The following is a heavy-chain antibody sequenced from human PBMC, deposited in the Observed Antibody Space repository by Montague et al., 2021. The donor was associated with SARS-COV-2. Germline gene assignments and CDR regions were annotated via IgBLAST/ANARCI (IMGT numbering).Heavy chain of an antibody. V-gene: IGHV4-34*01. J-gene: IGHJ4*02. D-gene: IGHD4-23*01. CDR2: INHSGTT. CDR1: DGSFSSYY. Sequence: SETLSLTCAVYDGSFSSYYWSWIRQSPGKGLEWIAEINHSGTTNYNFNPSLRSRVTISVDTSKSQFSLKLSSVTAADTGVYYCARWDPQTLTLIGLRGKSASDYWGQGTLVTVSS. CDR3: ARWDPQTLTLIGLRGKSASDY.